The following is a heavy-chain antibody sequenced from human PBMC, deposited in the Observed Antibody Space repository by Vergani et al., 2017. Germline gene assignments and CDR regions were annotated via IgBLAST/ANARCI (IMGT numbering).Heavy chain of an antibody. J-gene: IGHJ4*02. CDR3: ANPHGDFQY. CDR1: GITFSNYA. D-gene: IGHD4-17*01. Sequence: VQLVESGGGLVQPGGSLRLSCAASGITFSNYAMSWVRQAPGKGLEWVSSISGSGGSTYYADSVKGRFTISRDNSKNTLYLQMNSLRDEDTAIYYCANPHGDFQYWGQGTLVTVSS. CDR2: ISGSGGST. V-gene: IGHV3-23*04.